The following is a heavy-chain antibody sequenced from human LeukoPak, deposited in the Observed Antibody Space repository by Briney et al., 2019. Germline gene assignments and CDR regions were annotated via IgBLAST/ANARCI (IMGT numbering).Heavy chain of an antibody. V-gene: IGHV3-23*01. CDR3: VRGDDIGKHPTRAYYFDI. J-gene: IGHJ4*02. Sequence: GGSLRLSCAASGFTLSTYWMSWVRQAPGKGLEWVSTTGLESVHTLCADSVQGRFTVSRDNSRNTLDLQMDNLTVDDTAIYYCVRGDDIGKHPTRAYYFDIWGQGTLVSVSS. D-gene: IGHD3-10*01. CDR2: TGLESVHT. CDR1: GFTLSTYW.